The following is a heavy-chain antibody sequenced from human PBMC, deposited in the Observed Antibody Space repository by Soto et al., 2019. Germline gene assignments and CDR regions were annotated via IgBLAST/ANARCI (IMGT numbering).Heavy chain of an antibody. V-gene: IGHV4-59*01. D-gene: IGHD3-10*01. CDR3: ARDSAGTLDY. CDR2: IYYSGCT. J-gene: IGHJ4*02. CDR1: GGSISSYY. Sequence: SETLSLTCTVSGGSISSYYWSWIRQPPGKGLEWIGYIYYSGCTNYNPSLKSRVTISVDTSKNQFSLKLSSVTAADTAVYYCARDSAGTLDYWGQGTLVTVSS.